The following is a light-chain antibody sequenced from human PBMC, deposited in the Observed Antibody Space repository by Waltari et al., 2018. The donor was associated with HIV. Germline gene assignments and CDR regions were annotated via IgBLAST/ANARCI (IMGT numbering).Light chain of an antibody. J-gene: IGLJ2*01. CDR1: VLAKTH. Sequence: SYELTQPSSVSVSPGQTARITCSGDVLAKTHARSFQQKSGQAPLVVIYKDTERPSEIPVRFSGSISGTTVTFTINVAQVEDEADYYCSSATDDYRVVFGGGTQLTVL. V-gene: IGLV3-27*01. CDR3: SSATDDYRVV. CDR2: KDT.